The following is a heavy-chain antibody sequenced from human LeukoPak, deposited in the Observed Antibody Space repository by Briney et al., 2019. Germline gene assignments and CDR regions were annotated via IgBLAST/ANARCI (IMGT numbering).Heavy chain of an antibody. CDR2: MKRDGSDI. Sequence: GGSLRLSCAASRFTFSDYWMSWVRQAPGKGLEWVAYMKRDGSDIYYVDSVKGRFIISRDNAKNSLYLQMNSLRAEDTAVYYCARDPDYRGSQPHGYFDYWGQGTLVTVSS. CDR1: RFTFSDYW. J-gene: IGHJ4*02. V-gene: IGHV3-7*01. D-gene: IGHD3-16*01. CDR3: ARDPDYRGSQPHGYFDY.